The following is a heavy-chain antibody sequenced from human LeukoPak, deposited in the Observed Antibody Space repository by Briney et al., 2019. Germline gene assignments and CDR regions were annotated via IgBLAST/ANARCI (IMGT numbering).Heavy chain of an antibody. Sequence: SETLSLTCAVYGGSFSGYYWSWIRQPPGEGLEWIGEINHSGSTNYNPSLKSRVTISVDTSKNQFSLKLSSVTAADTAVYYCARSPYYDFWSGYYTHAFDIWGQGTMVTVSS. J-gene: IGHJ3*02. V-gene: IGHV4-34*01. CDR2: INHSGST. CDR3: ARSPYYDFWSGYYTHAFDI. D-gene: IGHD3-3*01. CDR1: GGSFSGYY.